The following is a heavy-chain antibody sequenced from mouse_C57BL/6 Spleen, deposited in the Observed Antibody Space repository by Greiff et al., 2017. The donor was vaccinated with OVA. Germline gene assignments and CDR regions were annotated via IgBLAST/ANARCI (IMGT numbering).Heavy chain of an antibody. D-gene: IGHD2-3*01. V-gene: IGHV3-6*01. J-gene: IGHJ2*01. Sequence: EVQLKESGPGLVKPSQSLSLTCSVTGYSITSGYYWHWIRQFPGNKLEWMGYISYDGSNNYNPSLKNRISITRDTSKNQFFLKLNSVTTEDTATYYCARDGYYDGYFDYWGQGTTLTVSS. CDR3: ARDGYYDGYFDY. CDR1: GYSITSGYY. CDR2: ISYDGSN.